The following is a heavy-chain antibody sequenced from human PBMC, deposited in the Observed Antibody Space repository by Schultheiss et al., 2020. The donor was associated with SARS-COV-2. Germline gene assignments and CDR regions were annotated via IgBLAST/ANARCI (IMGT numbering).Heavy chain of an antibody. CDR3: AREGGVIAAAGIDY. CDR1: GFTFSSYG. V-gene: IGHV3-23*01. D-gene: IGHD6-13*01. Sequence: GGSLRLSCAASGFTFSSYGMHWVRQAPGKGLEWVSAISGSGGSTYYADSVKGRFTISRDNSKNTLYLQMNSLGAEDTAVYYCAREGGVIAAAGIDYWGQGTLVTVSS. CDR2: ISGSGGST. J-gene: IGHJ4*02.